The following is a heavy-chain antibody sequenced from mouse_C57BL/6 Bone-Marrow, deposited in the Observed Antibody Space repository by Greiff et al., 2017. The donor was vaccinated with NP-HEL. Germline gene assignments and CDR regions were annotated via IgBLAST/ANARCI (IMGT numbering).Heavy chain of an antibody. Sequence: EVQLVESGGGLVQPGGSLKLSCAASGFTFSDYYMYWVRQTPEKRLEWVAYISNGGGSTYYPDTVKGRFTISRDNAKNTLYLQMSRLKSEDTAMYYCARHATGYFDYWGQGTTLTVSS. CDR1: GFTFSDYY. J-gene: IGHJ2*01. CDR3: ARHATGYFDY. V-gene: IGHV5-12*01. CDR2: ISNGGGST. D-gene: IGHD4-1*01.